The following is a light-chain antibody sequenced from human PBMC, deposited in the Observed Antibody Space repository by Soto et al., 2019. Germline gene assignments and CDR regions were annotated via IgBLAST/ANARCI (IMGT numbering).Light chain of an antibody. J-gene: IGKJ1*01. CDR3: QQYTNTNNPWM. V-gene: IGKV1-5*01. Sequence: DIQFTQSPPTLSSSVGDRVAITCRSSQTISTWMAWYQQKPGKAPKLLVYDASTLQSGVASRFSGSGSGTEFTLIISGLQPDDSATYYCQQYTNTNNPWMFGQGTKVDIK. CDR1: QTISTW. CDR2: DAS.